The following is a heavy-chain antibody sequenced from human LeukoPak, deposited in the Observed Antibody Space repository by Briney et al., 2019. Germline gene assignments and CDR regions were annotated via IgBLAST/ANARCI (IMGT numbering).Heavy chain of an antibody. CDR1: GFTFSGYW. CDR2: INQDGSVK. CDR3: AREAHDNYGYAD. J-gene: IGHJ4*02. V-gene: IGHV3-7*01. Sequence: PGGSLRLSCAASGFTFSGYWMNWVRQAPGKGLEWVANINQDGSVKYYVDSVKGRFTISRDNAKNSLFLQMNSLRVEDTAVYYCAREAHDNYGYADWGQGTLVTVS. D-gene: IGHD5-18*01.